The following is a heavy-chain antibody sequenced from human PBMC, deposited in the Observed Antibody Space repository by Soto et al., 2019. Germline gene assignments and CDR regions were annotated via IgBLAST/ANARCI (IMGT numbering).Heavy chain of an antibody. CDR1: GFTVGSNY. V-gene: IGHV3-66*01. CDR3: ARSWAVAGSYDY. J-gene: IGHJ4*02. CDR2: IYSGGST. D-gene: IGHD6-19*01. Sequence: EVQLVESGGGLVQPGGSLRLSCAASGFTVGSNYMNWVRQAPGKGLEWVSVIYSGGSTYYADSVKGRFTISRDNSKNTLYLQMNSLRVEDTAVYYCARSWAVAGSYDYWGQGTLVTVSS.